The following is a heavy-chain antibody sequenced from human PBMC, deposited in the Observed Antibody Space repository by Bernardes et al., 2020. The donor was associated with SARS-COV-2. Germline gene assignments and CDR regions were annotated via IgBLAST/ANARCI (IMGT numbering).Heavy chain of an antibody. J-gene: IGHJ5*02. CDR2: IYTSGST. CDR3: ARARRHSSSSKT. D-gene: IGHD6-6*01. CDR1: GGSISSGSYY. V-gene: IGHV4-61*02. Sequence: SETLSLTCTVSGGSISSGSYYWSWIRQPAGKGLEWIGRIYTSGSTNYNPSLKSRVTISVDTSKNQFSLKLNSVTAADTAVYYCARARRHSSSSKTWGQGTLVTVSS.